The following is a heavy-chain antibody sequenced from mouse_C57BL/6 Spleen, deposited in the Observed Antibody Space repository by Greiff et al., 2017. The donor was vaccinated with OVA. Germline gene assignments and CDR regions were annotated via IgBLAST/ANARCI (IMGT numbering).Heavy chain of an antibody. Sequence: VKLMESGAELVRPGASVTLSCKASGYTFTDYEMHWVKQTPVHGLEWIGAIDPETGGTAYNQKFKGKAILTADKSSSTAYMELRSLTSEDSAVYYCTRRDYDWFAYWGQGTLVTVSA. CDR3: TRRDYDWFAY. CDR1: GYTFTDYE. CDR2: IDPETGGT. V-gene: IGHV1-15*01. J-gene: IGHJ3*01. D-gene: IGHD2-4*01.